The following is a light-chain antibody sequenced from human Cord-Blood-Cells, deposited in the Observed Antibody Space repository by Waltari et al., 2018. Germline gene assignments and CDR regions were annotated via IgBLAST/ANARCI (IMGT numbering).Light chain of an antibody. Sequence: LAVSLGERAPINCKSSQSVLYSSNNKNYLAWYQQKPGQPPKLLIYWASTRESGVPDRFSGSGSGTDFTLTISSLQAEDVAVYYCQQYYSTPQTFGQGTKVEIK. V-gene: IGKV4-1*01. CDR3: QQYYSTPQT. CDR2: WAS. J-gene: IGKJ1*01. CDR1: QSVLYSSNNKNY.